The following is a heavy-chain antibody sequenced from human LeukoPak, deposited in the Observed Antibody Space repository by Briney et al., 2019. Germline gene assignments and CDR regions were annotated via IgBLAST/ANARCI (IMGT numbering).Heavy chain of an antibody. Sequence: ASVKVSCKASGYTFTGYYMHWVRLAHGQGLEWMGWINPHSGGTNYAQKFQGRVTMTRDTSISTAYMELSRLRSDDTAVYYCARIRIWFGEFQEYMDVWGKGTTVTISS. CDR1: GYTFTGYY. CDR3: ARIRIWFGEFQEYMDV. CDR2: INPHSGGT. V-gene: IGHV1-2*02. D-gene: IGHD3-10*01. J-gene: IGHJ6*03.